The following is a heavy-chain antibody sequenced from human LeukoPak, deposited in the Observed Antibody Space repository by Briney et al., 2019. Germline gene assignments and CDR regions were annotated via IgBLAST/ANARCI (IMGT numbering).Heavy chain of an antibody. CDR1: GGSISSGSYY. D-gene: IGHD3-16*01. CDR2: IYNSGST. V-gene: IGHV4-61*02. Sequence: SQTLSLTCTVSGGSISSGSYYWSWIRQPAGKGLEWIGRIYNSGSTNYNPSLKSRVTISVDTSKNQFSLKLSSVTAADTAVYYCARDGGTGGTWNYYYYYMDVWGKGTTVTVSS. CDR3: ARDGGTGGTWNYYYYYMDV. J-gene: IGHJ6*03.